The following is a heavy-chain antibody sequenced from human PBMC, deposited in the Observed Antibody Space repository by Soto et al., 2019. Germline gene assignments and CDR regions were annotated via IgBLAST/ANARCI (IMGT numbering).Heavy chain of an antibody. Sequence: PVGSLRLSCAASGFTFSSYAMSWVRQAPGKGLEWVSAISGSGGSTYYADSVKGRFTISRDNSKNTLYLQMNSLRAEDTAVYYCAKILIVLMVYASAFDYCGQRTLVTVSS. D-gene: IGHD2-8*01. V-gene: IGHV3-23*01. CDR2: ISGSGGST. J-gene: IGHJ4*02. CDR1: GFTFSSYA. CDR3: AKILIVLMVYASAFDY.